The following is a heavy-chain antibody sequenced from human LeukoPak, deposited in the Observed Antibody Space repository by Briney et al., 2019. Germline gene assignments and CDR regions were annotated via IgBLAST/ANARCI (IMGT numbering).Heavy chain of an antibody. J-gene: IGHJ1*01. V-gene: IGHV5-51*01. Sequence: GESLKISCKGSGYSFTSYWIGWVRQMPGKGLEWMGIIYPGDSDTRYSPSFQGQVTIPADKSISTAYLQWSSLKASDTAMYYCARSLGYCSSTSCPFQHWGQGTLVTVSS. CDR3: ARSLGYCSSTSCPFQH. CDR2: IYPGDSDT. D-gene: IGHD2-2*01. CDR1: GYSFTSYW.